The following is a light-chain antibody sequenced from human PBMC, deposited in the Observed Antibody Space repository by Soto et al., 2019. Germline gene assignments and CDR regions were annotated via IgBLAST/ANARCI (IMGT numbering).Light chain of an antibody. Sequence: SYELNQPPSVSVAPGKTARITCGGNNIGSKSVNWYQQKPGQAPVLVIYYDSDRPSGIPERFSGSNSGNTATLTISRVEAGDEADYYCQVWDSSSDHRAVFGGGTQLTVL. CDR3: QVWDSSSDHRAV. CDR1: NIGSKS. CDR2: YDS. V-gene: IGLV3-21*04. J-gene: IGLJ7*01.